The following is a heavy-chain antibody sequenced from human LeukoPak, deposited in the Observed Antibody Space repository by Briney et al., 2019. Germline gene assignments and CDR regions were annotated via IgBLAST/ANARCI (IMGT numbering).Heavy chain of an antibody. D-gene: IGHD2-15*01. CDR3: ARGGYCSGGSCSHFDS. Sequence: ASVKVSCKASGYTFTNYAMNWVRQAPGQGLEWMGWINTNTGNPTYAQGFTGRFVFSLDTSVSTAYLQISSLKAEDTAVYSCARGGYCSGGSCSHFDSWGQGTLVTVSS. V-gene: IGHV7-4-1*02. CDR1: GYTFTNYA. CDR2: INTNTGNP. J-gene: IGHJ4*02.